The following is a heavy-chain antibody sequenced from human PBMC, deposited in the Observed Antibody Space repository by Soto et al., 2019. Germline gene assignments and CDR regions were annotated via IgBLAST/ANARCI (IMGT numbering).Heavy chain of an antibody. CDR3: ATRVWLRDKKTVGNAFDI. V-gene: IGHV1-24*01. CDR1: GYTLTELS. CDR2: FDPEDGET. Sequence: GASVKVSCKVSGYTLTELSMHWVRQAPGKGPYLIGGFDPEDGETIYAQKFQGRVTMTEDTFTDTAYMELSSLRSEDTAVFYCATRVWLRDKKTVGNAFDIWGQGTMVTVSS. J-gene: IGHJ3*02. D-gene: IGHD3-16*01.